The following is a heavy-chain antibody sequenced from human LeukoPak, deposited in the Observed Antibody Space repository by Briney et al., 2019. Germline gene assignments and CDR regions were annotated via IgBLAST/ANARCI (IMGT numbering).Heavy chain of an antibody. Sequence: PGGSLRLSCAASGFTFSSYEWNWVRQAPGKGLEWVSYISGSSGTMYYADSVKGRSTISRDDAKNSLYLQMNSLRAEDTAVYYCARDKYCSGGKCYGLGLGFDYWGQGSLVIVSS. CDR3: ARDKYCSGGKCYGLGLGFDY. CDR2: ISGSSGTM. CDR1: GFTFSSYE. V-gene: IGHV3-48*03. J-gene: IGHJ4*02. D-gene: IGHD2-15*01.